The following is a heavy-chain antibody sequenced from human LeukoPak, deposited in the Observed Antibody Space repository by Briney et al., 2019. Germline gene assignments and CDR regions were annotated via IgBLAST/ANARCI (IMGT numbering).Heavy chain of an antibody. CDR3: ATRSTIFGVVTFRDDAFDI. J-gene: IGHJ3*02. CDR1: GYTLTELS. V-gene: IGHV1-24*01. Sequence: GASVKVSCKVSGYTLTELSMHWVRQAPGKGLEWMGGFDPEDGETIYAQKFQGRVTMTEDTSTDTAYMELSSLRSEDTAVYYCATRSTIFGVVTFRDDAFDIWGQGTMVTVSS. CDR2: FDPEDGET. D-gene: IGHD3-3*01.